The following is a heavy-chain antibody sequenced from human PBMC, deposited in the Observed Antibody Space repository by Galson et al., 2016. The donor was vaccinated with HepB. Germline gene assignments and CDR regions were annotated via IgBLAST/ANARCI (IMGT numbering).Heavy chain of an antibody. D-gene: IGHD4-17*01. CDR1: GFTFRIYW. V-gene: IGHV3-7*01. CDR3: AKIAQTVTECGY. CDR2: IKPDGTET. J-gene: IGHJ4*02. Sequence: SLRLSCAASGFTFRIYWMTWVRQTPEKGLEWLANIKPDGTETQYADSVKGRFTISRDNSKNTLYLQMNSLRAEDTAVYYCAKIAQTVTECGYWGQGTLVTVSS.